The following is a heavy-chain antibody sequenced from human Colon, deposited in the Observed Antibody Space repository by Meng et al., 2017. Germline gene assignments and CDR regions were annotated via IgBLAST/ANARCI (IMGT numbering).Heavy chain of an antibody. V-gene: IGHV1-2*02. CDR1: GYTFIDFY. D-gene: IGHD5-24*01. CDR3: ARDTAYKDY. CDR2: INPNSGGA. J-gene: IGHJ4*02. Sequence: QVELVTSGAGVNKPGAPVKVSCKASGYTFIDFYIHWMRQAPGQGLEWMGWINPNSGGAVYAQKFQGRITMTRDTSINTAYMELSSLISDDTAVYYCARDTAYKDYWGQGTMVTVSS.